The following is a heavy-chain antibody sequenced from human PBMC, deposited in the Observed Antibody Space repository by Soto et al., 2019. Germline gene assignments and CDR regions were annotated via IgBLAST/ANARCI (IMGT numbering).Heavy chain of an antibody. J-gene: IGHJ4*02. D-gene: IGHD6-19*01. Sequence: AASVKVSCKVSGYTLTELSMHWVRQAPGKGPEWMGGFDPEDGETIYAQKFQGRVTMTEDTSTDTAYMELSSLRSEDTAVYYCATVISGWYYFDYWGQGTLVTVSS. CDR3: ATVISGWYYFDY. V-gene: IGHV1-24*01. CDR1: GYTLTELS. CDR2: FDPEDGET.